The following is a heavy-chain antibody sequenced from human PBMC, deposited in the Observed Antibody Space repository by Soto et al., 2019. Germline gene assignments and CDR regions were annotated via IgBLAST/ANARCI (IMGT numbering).Heavy chain of an antibody. CDR2: ISSSSSYI. V-gene: IGHV3-21*01. J-gene: IGHJ6*02. Sequence: GGSLRLSCAASGFTFSSYSMNWVRQAPGKGLEWVSSISSSSSYIYYADSVKGRFTISRDNAKNSLYLQMNSLRAEDTAVYYCARGPRIVVVPAANGMDVWGQGTTVTVSS. D-gene: IGHD2-2*01. CDR3: ARGPRIVVVPAANGMDV. CDR1: GFTFSSYS.